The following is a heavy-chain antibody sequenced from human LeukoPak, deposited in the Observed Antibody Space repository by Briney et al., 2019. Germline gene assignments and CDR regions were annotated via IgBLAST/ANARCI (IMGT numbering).Heavy chain of an antibody. CDR3: ARDRWVCSSTSCSSRSPFDY. CDR2: IIPIFGTA. CDR1: GGTFISYA. J-gene: IGHJ4*02. V-gene: IGHV1-69*13. D-gene: IGHD2-2*01. Sequence: SVKVSCKASGGTFISYAISWVRQAPGQGLEWMGGIIPIFGTANYAQKFQGRVTITADESTSTAYMELSSLRSKDTAVYYCARDRWVCSSTSCSSRSPFDYWGQGTLVTVSS.